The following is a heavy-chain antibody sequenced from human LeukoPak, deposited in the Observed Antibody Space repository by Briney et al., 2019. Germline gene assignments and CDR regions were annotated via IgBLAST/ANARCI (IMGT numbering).Heavy chain of an antibody. CDR3: ASLREGSSWYGY. J-gene: IGHJ4*02. D-gene: IGHD6-13*01. CDR1: GGTFSSYA. CDR2: IIPIFGTA. Sequence: WASVKVSCKASGGTFSSYAISWVRQAPGQGLEWMGGIIPIFGTANYAQKFQGRVTITEDKSTSTAYMELSSLRSEDTAVYYCASLREGSSWYGYWGQGTLVTVSS. V-gene: IGHV1-69*06.